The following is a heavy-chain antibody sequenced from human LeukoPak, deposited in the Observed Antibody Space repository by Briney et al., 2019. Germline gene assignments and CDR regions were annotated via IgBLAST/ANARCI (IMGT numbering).Heavy chain of an antibody. J-gene: IGHJ4*02. CDR3: AREGGSYPFDY. Sequence: GGSLRHSCAASGFTFSSYGMHWVRQAPGKGLEWVAVIWYDGSNKYYADSVKRRFTISRDNSKNTLYLQMNSLRAEDTAVYYCAREGGSYPFDYWGQGTLVTVSS. D-gene: IGHD1-26*01. CDR2: IWYDGSNK. V-gene: IGHV3-33*01. CDR1: GFTFSSYG.